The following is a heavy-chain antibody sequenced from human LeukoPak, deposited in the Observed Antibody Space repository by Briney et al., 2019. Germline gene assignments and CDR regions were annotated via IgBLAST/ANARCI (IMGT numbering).Heavy chain of an antibody. CDR3: ARRLYGGDY. Sequence: GGSLRLSCAVSGFTFSSYAMNWVRQAPGKGLEWVSYISSSGSTIYYADSVKGRFTISRDNAKDSLYLQMNSLRAEDTAVYYCARRLYGGDYWGQGTLVTVSS. CDR2: ISSSGSTI. V-gene: IGHV3-48*03. CDR1: GFTFSSYA. D-gene: IGHD4-17*01. J-gene: IGHJ4*02.